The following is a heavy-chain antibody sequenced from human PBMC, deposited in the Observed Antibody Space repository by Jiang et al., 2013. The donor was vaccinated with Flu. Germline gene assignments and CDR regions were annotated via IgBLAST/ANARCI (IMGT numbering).Heavy chain of an antibody. Sequence: GSGLVKPSETLSLTCTVSGGSVSSGSYYWSWIRQPPGKGLEWIGYIYYSGSTNCNPSLKSRATISVDTSKNQFSLKLSSVTAADTAVYYCARDHLGHFDYWGQGTLVTVSS. CDR3: ARDHLGHFDY. CDR2: IYYSGST. CDR1: GGSVSSGSYY. D-gene: IGHD1-26*01. J-gene: IGHJ4*02. V-gene: IGHV4-61*01.